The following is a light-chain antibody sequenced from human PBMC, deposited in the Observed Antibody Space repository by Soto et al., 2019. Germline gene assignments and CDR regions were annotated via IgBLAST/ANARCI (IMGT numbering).Light chain of an antibody. CDR3: QVWDIITYHVV. J-gene: IGLJ2*01. CDR1: HIDTKS. CDR2: DDT. V-gene: IGLV3-21*02. Sequence: SYELTQPPSVSVAPGQTAKITCAGDHIDTKSMHWYQQRPGQAPVLVVHDDTDRAAGIPARFSGSKSGGTATLTISRVEAGDEADYYCQVWDIITYHVVFGGGTKVTVL.